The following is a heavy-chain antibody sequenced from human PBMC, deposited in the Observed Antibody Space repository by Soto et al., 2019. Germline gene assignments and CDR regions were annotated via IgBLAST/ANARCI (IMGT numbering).Heavy chain of an antibody. V-gene: IGHV1-58*01. J-gene: IGHJ4*02. CDR3: AAAKGLDSSRYYSLAADY. CDR2: IVVGSGNT. D-gene: IGHD6-13*01. Sequence: SVKGSCKAAGFTFTSSAVRWVRQARGQRLEWIGWIVVGSGNTNYAQKFQERVTITRDMSTSTAYMELSSLRSEDTAVYYCAAAKGLDSSRYYSLAADYWGQGTLVTVSS. CDR1: GFTFTSSA.